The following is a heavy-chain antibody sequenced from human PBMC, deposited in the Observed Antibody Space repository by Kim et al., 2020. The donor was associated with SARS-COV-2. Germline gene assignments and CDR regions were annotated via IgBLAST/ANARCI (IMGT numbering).Heavy chain of an antibody. CDR3: ARDRNSQNWFDP. D-gene: IGHD2-21*01. CDR2: ISIGSSPI. V-gene: IGHV3-48*02. CDR1: GFSLSNYA. Sequence: GGSLRLSCTASGFSLSNYAMNWVRQAPGKGLEWVSYISIGSSPIYYADSVKGRFTISKDNAKNSLYLQMNSLRDEDTAVYYCARDRNSQNWFDPWGQGTLVTVSS. J-gene: IGHJ5*02.